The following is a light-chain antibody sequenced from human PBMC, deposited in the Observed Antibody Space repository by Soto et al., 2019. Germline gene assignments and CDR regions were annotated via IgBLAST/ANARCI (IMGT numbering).Light chain of an antibody. J-gene: IGLJ1*01. CDR3: AAWDYSLNGLYV. Sequence: QSVLTQPPSASGTPGQRVIISCSGSSSNIGSYTVNWYQQLPGTAPKLLIYTNSQRPSGVPDRFSGSKSGTSASLAISGLQSEDESDYFCAAWDYSLNGLYVFGTGTKLTVL. CDR1: SSNIGSYT. CDR2: TNS. V-gene: IGLV1-44*01.